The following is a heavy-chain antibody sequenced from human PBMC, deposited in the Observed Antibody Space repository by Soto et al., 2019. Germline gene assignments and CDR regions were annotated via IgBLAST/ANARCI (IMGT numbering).Heavy chain of an antibody. D-gene: IGHD4-4*01. V-gene: IGHV1-18*01. Sequence: QVQLVQSGAEVKRPGASVKVSCKTSGYTFNTYGITWLRQAPGQGLEWMGWISGYSGHTKYAEKVQGRVTMTTDPFTSTGYMELSRLTYEDTAVYYCAREGLYSNYAEYLHHWGQGTLVTVSS. CDR3: AREGLYSNYAEYLHH. CDR2: ISGYSGHT. J-gene: IGHJ1*01. CDR1: GYTFNTYG.